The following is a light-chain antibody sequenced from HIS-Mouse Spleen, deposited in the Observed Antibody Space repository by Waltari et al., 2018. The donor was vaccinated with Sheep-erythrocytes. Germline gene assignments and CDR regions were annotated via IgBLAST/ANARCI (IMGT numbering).Light chain of an antibody. CDR2: EGS. V-gene: IGLV2-23*01. CDR3: CSYAGSSTPWV. J-gene: IGLJ3*02. CDR1: SSDVGSYNL. Sequence: QSALTQPASVSGSPGQSITISCTGTSSDVGSYNLVSWYQQHPGNAPKLMIYEGSKGPSGVSIRFAGSKSGNTASLTISGLQAEDEADYYCCSYAGSSTPWVFGGGTKLTVL.